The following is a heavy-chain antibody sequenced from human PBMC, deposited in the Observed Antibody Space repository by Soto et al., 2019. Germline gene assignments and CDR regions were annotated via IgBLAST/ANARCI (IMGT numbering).Heavy chain of an antibody. Sequence: SETLSLTWTVSGGSINSGDNFWSWIRQPPGKGLEWMGYIYYTGSTYYNPSLNRRITMSVDMSKNQFSLRLTSVTAADTALYFCARAEFNSVWFPFDSWGQGAPVT. CDR1: GGSINSGDNF. V-gene: IGHV4-30-4*01. J-gene: IGHJ4*02. CDR3: ARAEFNSVWFPFDS. CDR2: IYYTGST. D-gene: IGHD6-19*01.